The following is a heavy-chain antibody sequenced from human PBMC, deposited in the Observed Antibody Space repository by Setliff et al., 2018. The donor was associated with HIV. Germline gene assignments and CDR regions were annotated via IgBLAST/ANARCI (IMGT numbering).Heavy chain of an antibody. Sequence: GGSLRLSCAASGFTFSSYGMHWVRQAPGKGLEWVANIKQDGSEKYYVGSGKGRFTISRGNAKNSLYLEMNSLRVEDTALYYCAKDARKSTTQYNYFGPWGQGTLVTVSS. CDR2: IKQDGSEK. CDR1: GFTFSSYG. J-gene: IGHJ5*02. V-gene: IGHV3-7*03. CDR3: AKDARKSTTQYNYFGP.